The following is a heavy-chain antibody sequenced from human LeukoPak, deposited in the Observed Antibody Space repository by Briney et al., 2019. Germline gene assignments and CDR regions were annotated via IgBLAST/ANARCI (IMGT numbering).Heavy chain of an antibody. Sequence: GASVKVSCKASGVTFCSHTINWVRQAPGQGLEWMGGIIPIFGTANYAQKFQGRVTITAVESTSTAYMEVSSLRSEDTAVYYCARGWLAETMVVTPYNYWGQGTLVTVSS. D-gene: IGHD4-23*01. CDR2: IIPIFGTA. V-gene: IGHV1-69*13. CDR3: ARGWLAETMVVTPYNY. J-gene: IGHJ4*02. CDR1: GVTFCSHT.